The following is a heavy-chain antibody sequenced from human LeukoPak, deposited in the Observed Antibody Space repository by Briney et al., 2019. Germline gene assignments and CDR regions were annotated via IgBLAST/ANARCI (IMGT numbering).Heavy chain of an antibody. CDR2: ISSSSSYI. J-gene: IGHJ4*02. D-gene: IGHD2-15*01. CDR1: GFTFSSYS. CDR3: TRVRCSGGTCYSSDY. V-gene: IGHV3-21*01. Sequence: GGSLRLSCAASGFTFSSYSMNWVRQAPGKGLEWVSSISSSSSYIYYADSVKGRFTISRDNAKNSLFLQMNSLRAEDTAVYYCTRVRCSGGTCYSSDYWGQGTLVTVP.